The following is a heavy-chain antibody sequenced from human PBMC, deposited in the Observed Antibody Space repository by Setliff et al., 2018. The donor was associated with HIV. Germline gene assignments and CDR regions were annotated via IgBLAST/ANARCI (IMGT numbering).Heavy chain of an antibody. CDR1: GGSISSSSYF. CDR2: IYYSGGT. D-gene: IGHD3-22*01. V-gene: IGHV4-39*07. CDR3: ARGLSFYDPGGFDY. Sequence: SETLSLTCTVSGGSISSSSYFWGWIRQPPGKGLEWIGSIYYSGGTNYNRSLKSRVTISVDTSKNQFSLNLSSVTAADTAVYYCARGLSFYDPGGFDYWGQGTLVTVSS. J-gene: IGHJ4*02.